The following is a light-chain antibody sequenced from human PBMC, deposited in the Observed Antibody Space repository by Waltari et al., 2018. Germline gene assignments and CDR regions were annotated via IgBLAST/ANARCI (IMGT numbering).Light chain of an antibody. Sequence: EIVLTQSPGTLSLSPGERATLSCRASQSVSRALAWYRQKPGQAPRLLIYGGTRATGIPDRFSGSGSGTDFSLTISRLEPEDFAVYYGQHYVRLPATFGQGTKVEIK. CDR3: QHYVRLPAT. J-gene: IGKJ1*01. V-gene: IGKV3-20*01. CDR2: GGT. CDR1: QSVSRA.